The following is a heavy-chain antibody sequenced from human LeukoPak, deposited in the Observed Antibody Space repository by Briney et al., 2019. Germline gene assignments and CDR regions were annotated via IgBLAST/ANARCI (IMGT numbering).Heavy chain of an antibody. V-gene: IGHV4-31*03. CDR1: GGSISSGGYY. J-gene: IGHJ4*02. CDR2: IYYSGST. D-gene: IGHD4-17*01. Sequence: KPSETLSLTCTVSGGSISSGGYYWSWIRQHPGKGLEWIGYIYYSGSTNYNPSLKSRVTISVDTSKNQFSLKLNSVTAADTAVYYCARAGTVTTPRDWGQGTLVTVSS. CDR3: ARAGTVTTPRD.